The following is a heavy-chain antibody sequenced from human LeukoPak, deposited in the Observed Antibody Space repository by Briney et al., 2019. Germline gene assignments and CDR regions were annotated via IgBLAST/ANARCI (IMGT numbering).Heavy chain of an antibody. J-gene: IGHJ6*02. CDR3: ARLSSMTTVIRVTYYYGMGV. Sequence: PSETLSLTCTVSGGSISSSNYYWGWIRQPPGKGLEWIGNIFYSGRTYYNPSLKSRVTISVDTSKNQFSLKLSSVTAADTAVYYCARLSSMTTVIRVTYYYGMGVWGQGTTVTVSS. CDR1: GGSISSSNYY. CDR2: IFYSGRT. V-gene: IGHV4-39*01. D-gene: IGHD4-11*01.